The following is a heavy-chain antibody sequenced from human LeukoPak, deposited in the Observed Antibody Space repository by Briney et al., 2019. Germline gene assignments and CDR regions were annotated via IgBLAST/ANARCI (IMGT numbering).Heavy chain of an antibody. J-gene: IGHJ5*02. CDR3: ARDVTYYGGDWFDP. CDR1: GFTFSSSA. CDR2: ISSGTSTI. D-gene: IGHD4-23*01. V-gene: IGHV3-48*04. Sequence: GGSLRLSCAASGFTFSSSAMNWVRQVPGKGLEWVSYISSGTSTIYYADSVKGRFTISRDNAKNSLYLQMNSLRAEDTAVYYCARDVTYYGGDWFDPWGQGTLVTVSS.